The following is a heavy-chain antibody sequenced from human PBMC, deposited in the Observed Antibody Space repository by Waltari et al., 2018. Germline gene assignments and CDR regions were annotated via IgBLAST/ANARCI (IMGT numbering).Heavy chain of an antibody. D-gene: IGHD2-15*01. J-gene: IGHJ4*02. CDR1: GESMSSGDW. CDR2: IQRSGRT. CDR3: ARDRGRGIYLDS. V-gene: IGHV4-4*02. Sequence: QMQMQESGPGLVKPSETLSVTCTVSGESMSSGDWWSWVRQSPEKGLEWIGQIQRSGRTHYNPYFESRVSISVDPSSNQFSLRMTSTTAADTAVYYCARDRGRGIYLDSWGRGTLVTVSA.